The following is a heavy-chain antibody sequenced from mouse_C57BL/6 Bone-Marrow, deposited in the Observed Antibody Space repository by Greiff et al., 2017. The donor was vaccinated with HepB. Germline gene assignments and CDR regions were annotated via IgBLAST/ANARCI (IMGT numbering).Heavy chain of an antibody. V-gene: IGHV1-52*01. Sequence: VQLQQPGAELVRPGSSVKLSCKASGYTFTSYWMHWVKQRPIQGLEWIGNIDPSDSETHYNQKFKDKATLTVDKSSSTAYMQLSSLTSEDSAVYYCARDGSNYTYYFDYWGQGTTLTVSS. D-gene: IGHD2-5*01. CDR1: GYTFTSYW. CDR2: IDPSDSET. CDR3: ARDGSNYTYYFDY. J-gene: IGHJ2*01.